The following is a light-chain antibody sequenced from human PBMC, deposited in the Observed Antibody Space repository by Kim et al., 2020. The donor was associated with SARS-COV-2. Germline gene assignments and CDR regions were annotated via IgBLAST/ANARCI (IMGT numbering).Light chain of an antibody. Sequence: DIQMTQSPSSLSASAGDRVTITCQSNPDLSYRLNWYQQKAGKGPKPLICDASKLQAWFPSRFSGSGSGTQFTLTITNLQPEGTGTYDCMQYDDLPYTFGRGTKLEI. CDR1: PDLSYR. J-gene: IGKJ2*01. V-gene: IGKV1-33*01. CDR3: MQYDDLPYT. CDR2: DAS.